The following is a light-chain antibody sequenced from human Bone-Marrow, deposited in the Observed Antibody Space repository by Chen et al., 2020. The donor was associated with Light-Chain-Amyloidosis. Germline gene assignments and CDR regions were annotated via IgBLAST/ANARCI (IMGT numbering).Light chain of an antibody. J-gene: IGLJ3*02. CDR3: QVWDRSSDRPV. Sequence: SYVLTQPSSVSVAPGQTATLACGGNNIGSTSVHWYQQTPGQAPLLVVYDDIDRPSGIPGRLSASTSGNTATLTISRVEAGDEADYYCQVWDRSSDRPVFGGGTKLTVL. CDR2: DDI. CDR1: NIGSTS. V-gene: IGLV3-21*02.